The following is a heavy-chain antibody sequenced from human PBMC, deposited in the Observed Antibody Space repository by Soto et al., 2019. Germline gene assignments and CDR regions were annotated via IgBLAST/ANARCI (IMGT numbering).Heavy chain of an antibody. CDR2: IYYSGST. D-gene: IGHD3-9*01. CDR3: ARAPSLRYFDWLSSGAFDI. Sequence: SETLSLTCTVSGGSISSGDYYWSWIRQPPGKGLEWIGYIYYSGSTYYNPSLKSRVTMSVDTSKNQFSLKLSSVTAADTAVYYCARAPSLRYFDWLSSGAFDIWGQGTMVTVSS. J-gene: IGHJ3*02. V-gene: IGHV4-30-4*01. CDR1: GGSISSGDYY.